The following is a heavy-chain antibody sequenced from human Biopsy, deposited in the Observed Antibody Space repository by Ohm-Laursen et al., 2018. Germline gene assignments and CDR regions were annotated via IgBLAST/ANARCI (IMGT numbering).Heavy chain of an antibody. CDR3: ARVPAYPSIDGYYGLDL. CDR1: GYTFAGYY. D-gene: IGHD3-9*01. V-gene: IGHV1-2*02. Sequence: ASVKVSCNVSGYTFAGYYLHWVRQAPGHGLEWMGWINPNSGNANYAQSFQGRLTVTRDTSITTAYMELTSLTSDDTAIYYCARVPAYPSIDGYYGLDLWGQGTTVTVSS. J-gene: IGHJ6*02. CDR2: INPNSGNA.